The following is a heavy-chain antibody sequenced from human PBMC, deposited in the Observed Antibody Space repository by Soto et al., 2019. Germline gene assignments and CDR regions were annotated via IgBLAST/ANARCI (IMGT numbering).Heavy chain of an antibody. J-gene: IGHJ4*02. V-gene: IGHV3-23*01. D-gene: IGHD6-13*01. CDR2: IGTSGGDT. CDR3: IKSSRTLGDS. Sequence: EVQLLESGGGLVQPGGSLRLSCAASGFTFSNFAMSWVRQAPGKGLEWVSAIGTSGGDTYYADSVKGRFTISRDNSKNTLYLQLSSLRDEDTAVYYAIKSSRTLGDSWGQGTLVTVSS. CDR1: GFTFSNFA.